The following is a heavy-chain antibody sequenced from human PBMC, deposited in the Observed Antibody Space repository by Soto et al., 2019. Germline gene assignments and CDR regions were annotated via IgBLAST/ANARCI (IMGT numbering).Heavy chain of an antibody. J-gene: IGHJ4*01. CDR3: ARGEQYSGRIFDY. D-gene: IGHD1-26*01. Sequence: QVQLQQSGPGLVKPSQTLSLTCAITGDSVSSNSAGWSWVRQSPSRGLEWLGRTYYRSKWYYEYAVSVRGRITINPDTSKNQYSLQLNSVTPEDTAVYFCARGEQYSGRIFDYWGQGTLVTVCS. CDR1: GDSVSSNSAG. CDR2: TYYRSKWYY. V-gene: IGHV6-1*01.